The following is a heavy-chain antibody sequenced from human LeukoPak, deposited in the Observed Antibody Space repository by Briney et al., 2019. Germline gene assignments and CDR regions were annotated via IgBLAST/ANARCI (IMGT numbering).Heavy chain of an antibody. Sequence: QPGGSLILSCAASGFTFRSYAMQWVRQAPGKGLEWVSYITYNSGTIFYADSVKGRFTISRDNAKDSLYLQMSSLRDEDTAVYYCARDSGYSYADDYWGQGTLVTVSS. CDR2: ITYNSGTI. CDR3: ARDSGYSYADDY. CDR1: GFTFRSYA. V-gene: IGHV3-48*02. D-gene: IGHD5-18*01. J-gene: IGHJ4*02.